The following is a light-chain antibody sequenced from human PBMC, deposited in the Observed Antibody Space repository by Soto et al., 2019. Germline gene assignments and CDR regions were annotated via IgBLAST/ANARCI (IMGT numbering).Light chain of an antibody. V-gene: IGKV3-15*01. CDR2: GAS. Sequence: EIVMTQSPATLSVSPGERATLSCRASQSVSRNLAWYPQKPGQAPRLFXYGASTRATGIPARFSGSGSGTDLTLTLSSLEPEGFAVYYGQERTGWPPWTFGQGTKVDIK. CDR1: QSVSRN. CDR3: QERTGWPPWT. J-gene: IGKJ1*01.